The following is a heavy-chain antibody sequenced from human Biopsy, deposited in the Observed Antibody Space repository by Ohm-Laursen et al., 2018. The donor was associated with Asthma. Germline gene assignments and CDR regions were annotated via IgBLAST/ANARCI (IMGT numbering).Heavy chain of an antibody. CDR3: ASDFPKDYVRYNFQF. V-gene: IGHV1-24*01. J-gene: IGHJ4*02. Sequence: GASVKVSCKLSGYSLTDLFMHWVRQAPGQGLEWMGGHDHEEGGTVNARRFQGRVTMTEDTSTDTAYMELSSLSSDDTAVYYCASDFPKDYVRYNFQFWGQGTLVTVSS. D-gene: IGHD4-17*01. CDR1: GYSLTDLF. CDR2: HDHEEGGT.